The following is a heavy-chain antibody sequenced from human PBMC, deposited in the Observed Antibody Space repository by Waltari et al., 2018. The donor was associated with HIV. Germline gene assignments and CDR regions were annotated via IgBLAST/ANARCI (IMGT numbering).Heavy chain of an antibody. V-gene: IGHV7-4-1*02. CDR2: INTNTGNP. J-gene: IGHJ6*02. CDR1: GHTFTKYA. CDR3: ARIPPSRSHPYSYYDMDV. D-gene: IGHD4-4*01. Sequence: QVQLVQSGSELKKPGASVKVSCKASGHTFTKYAMNWVRQAPGQGLEWMGWINTNTGNPTYAQGFTGRYVFSLDTSVSTAYLQISYLKAEDTAVYYCARIPPSRSHPYSYYDMDVWGQGTTVTVSS.